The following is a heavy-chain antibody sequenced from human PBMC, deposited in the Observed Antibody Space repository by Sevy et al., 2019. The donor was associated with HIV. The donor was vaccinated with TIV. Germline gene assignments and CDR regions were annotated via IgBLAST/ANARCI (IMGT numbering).Heavy chain of an antibody. Sequence: SETLSLTCSVSGGSLITTNYYWAWLRQSPGKGLEWIASIYYSGSTYYNPSLKARVTVSVDTSRGQFSLILNSLTAADTSVYYCAAHEGVTISEARFDPWGQGTLVTVSS. J-gene: IGHJ5*02. CDR3: AAHEGVTISEARFDP. D-gene: IGHD1-1*01. CDR2: IYYSGST. V-gene: IGHV4-39*01. CDR1: GGSLITTNYY.